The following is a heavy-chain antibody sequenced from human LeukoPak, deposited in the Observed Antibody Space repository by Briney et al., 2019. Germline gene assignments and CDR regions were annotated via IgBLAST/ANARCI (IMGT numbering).Heavy chain of an antibody. CDR2: IYTTGST. J-gene: IGHJ4*02. V-gene: IGHV4-61*02. CDR3: AREGRDIAVFDY. Sequence: PSETLSLTCTVSGGSYRSGSYYWSWIRQPAGKGLEWIGRIYTTGSTNYNPSLESRVTISVDTSKNQFSLNLNSVTATDTAMYYCAREGRDIAVFDYWGQGALVTVSS. D-gene: IGHD5-12*01. CDR1: GGSYRSGSYY.